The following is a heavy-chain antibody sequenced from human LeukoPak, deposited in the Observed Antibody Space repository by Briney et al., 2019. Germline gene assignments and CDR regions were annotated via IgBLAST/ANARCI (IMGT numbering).Heavy chain of an antibody. V-gene: IGHV3-23*01. D-gene: IGHD6-13*01. Sequence: AGALRVSRVASRCTFSSYAMSWVRPAPGKGREWVSAKSGSGGSTYYPYSVKGRLTLSRDNSKNTLYLQVNSLRAEDTDVYYCAKDELAAAASLDYWGQGTLVTVSS. CDR3: AKDELAAAASLDY. CDR2: KSGSGGST. CDR1: RCTFSSYA. J-gene: IGHJ4*02.